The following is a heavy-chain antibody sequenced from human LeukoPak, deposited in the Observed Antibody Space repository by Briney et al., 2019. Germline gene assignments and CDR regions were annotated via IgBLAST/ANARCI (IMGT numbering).Heavy chain of an antibody. CDR1: GGSISSSNW. V-gene: IGHV4-4*02. J-gene: IGHJ5*02. CDR2: IYHSGRT. Sequence: SGPLSLTCAVSGGSISSSNWWSWVRQPPGKGLEWIGEIYHSGRTNYNPSLKSRVTISVDKSKNQFSLKLSSVTAADTAVYYCARGYSGWYGRWFDPWGQGTLVTVSS. D-gene: IGHD6-19*01. CDR3: ARGYSGWYGRWFDP.